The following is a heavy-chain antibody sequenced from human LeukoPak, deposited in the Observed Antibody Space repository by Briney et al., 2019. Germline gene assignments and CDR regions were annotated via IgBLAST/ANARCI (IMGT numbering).Heavy chain of an antibody. CDR3: ARDEKSGYYVF. Sequence: GGSLRLSCAASGFTFSDYYMSWIRQAPGRGLEWVANIKQDGSMKQYVDSVRGRFTISRDNAKSSLYLQMSSLKAEDSAVYYCARDEKSGYYVFWGQGTLVTVSS. CDR1: GFTFSDYY. D-gene: IGHD2/OR15-2a*01. CDR2: IKQDGSMK. J-gene: IGHJ4*02. V-gene: IGHV3-7*01.